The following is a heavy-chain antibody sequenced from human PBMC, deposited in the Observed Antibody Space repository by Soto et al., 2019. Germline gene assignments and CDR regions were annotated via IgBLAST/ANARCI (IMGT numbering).Heavy chain of an antibody. Sequence: QVQLVQSGAEVRKPGSSVKVSCKASGGTFTTYDISWVRQAPGQGLEWMGGIIPLFDATKYAQKFQGRVTIIADKSTGTAYMELSSLRSEDTAMYYCARDRSSSWYNGTFYFGSWGQGTLVTVSS. J-gene: IGHJ4*02. CDR3: ARDRSSSWYNGTFYFGS. D-gene: IGHD6-19*01. CDR2: IIPLFDAT. CDR1: GGTFTTYD. V-gene: IGHV1-69*06.